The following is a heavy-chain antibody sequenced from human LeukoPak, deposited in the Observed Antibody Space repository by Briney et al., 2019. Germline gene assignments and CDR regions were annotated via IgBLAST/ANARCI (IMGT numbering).Heavy chain of an antibody. CDR1: GGSISSHY. CDR3: ARVGTGTSFDY. D-gene: IGHD1-1*01. V-gene: IGHV4-59*11. J-gene: IGHJ4*02. CDR2: IHYSGTT. Sequence: SETLSLTCTVSGGSISSHYWSWIRQPPGKGLEWIGYIHYSGTTNYNPSLKSRVSISADTSENQMSLRLSSVTAADTAVYYCARVGTGTSFDYWGQGTLVTVSS.